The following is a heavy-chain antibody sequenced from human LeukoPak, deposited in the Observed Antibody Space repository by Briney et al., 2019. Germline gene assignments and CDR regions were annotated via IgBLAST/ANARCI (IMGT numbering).Heavy chain of an antibody. J-gene: IGHJ5*02. CDR3: ARGVVQAALWQNWFDP. Sequence: SETLSLTCTVSGGSISSSSYFWGWIRQPPGKGLEWIGSISYTGSTYSNPSLKSRVTMSVDTSKNQFSLKLSSVTAADTAVFYCARGVVQAALWQNWFDPWGQGTLVIVSS. D-gene: IGHD2-2*01. CDR1: GGSISSSSYF. V-gene: IGHV4-39*07. CDR2: ISYTGST.